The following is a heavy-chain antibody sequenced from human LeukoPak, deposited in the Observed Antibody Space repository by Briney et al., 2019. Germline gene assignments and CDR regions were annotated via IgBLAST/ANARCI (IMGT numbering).Heavy chain of an antibody. CDR1: GYSFTSYW. CDR3: ARHPQVVTDPFDY. Sequence: GESLKISCRGSGYSFTSYWIGWVRQMPGKGLEWMGIIYPGDSDTRYSPSFQGQVTISADTSISTAYLQWSSLKASDTAMYYCARHPQVVTDPFDYWGQGTLVTVSS. V-gene: IGHV5-51*01. CDR2: IYPGDSDT. J-gene: IGHJ4*02. D-gene: IGHD2-21*02.